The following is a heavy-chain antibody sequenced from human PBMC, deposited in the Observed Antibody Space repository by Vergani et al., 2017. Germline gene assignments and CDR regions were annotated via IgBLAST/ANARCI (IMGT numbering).Heavy chain of an antibody. J-gene: IGHJ4*02. V-gene: IGHV4-59*01. CDR3: ARTSVEMATIVDY. Sequence: QVQLQESGPGLVKPSETLSLTCTVSGGSISSYYLSWIRQPPGKGLEWIGYIYYSGSTNYNPSLKSRVTISVDTSKNQFSLKLSSVTAADTAVYYCARTSVEMATIVDYWGQGTLVTVSS. CDR2: IYYSGST. D-gene: IGHD5-24*01. CDR1: GGSISSYY.